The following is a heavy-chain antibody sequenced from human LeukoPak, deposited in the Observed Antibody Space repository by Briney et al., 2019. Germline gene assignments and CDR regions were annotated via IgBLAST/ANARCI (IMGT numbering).Heavy chain of an antibody. D-gene: IGHD3-22*01. J-gene: IGHJ3*02. Sequence: ASVKVSCTSSGYTFTGYYMHWVRQAPGQGLEWMGLINPYSGGTNYAQKFQGRVTMTRDTSISTAYMELSRLRSDDTAVYYCARDYYDSSGYYCAFDIWGQGTMVTVSS. CDR2: INPYSGGT. V-gene: IGHV1-2*02. CDR1: GYTFTGYY. CDR3: ARDYYDSSGYYCAFDI.